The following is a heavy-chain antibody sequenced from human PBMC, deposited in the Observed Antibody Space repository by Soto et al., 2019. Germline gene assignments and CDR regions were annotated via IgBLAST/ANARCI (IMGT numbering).Heavy chain of an antibody. J-gene: IGHJ3*02. CDR1: GFTFSSYA. CDR2: ISGRGGST. CDR3: AKRRGSVSYYNDNFGAFDI. D-gene: IGHD3-10*01. V-gene: IGHV3-23*01. Sequence: EVQLLESGGGLVQPGGSLRLSCAASGFTFSSYAMSWVRQAPGKGLEWVSAISGRGGSTYYADSVKGRFTISRDNSKNTLYLQMNSLRAEDTAVYYCAKRRGSVSYYNDNFGAFDIWGQGTMVTVSS.